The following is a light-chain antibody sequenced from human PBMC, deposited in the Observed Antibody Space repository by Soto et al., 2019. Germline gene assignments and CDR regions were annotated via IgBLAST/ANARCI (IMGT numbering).Light chain of an antibody. V-gene: IGLV2-18*02. Sequence: QSVLTQPPSVSGSPGQSVIISCTGTSSDVGSSNGVSWYQQPPGTAPKLMIYDVSNRPSGVPDRFSGSKSGNTASLTISGLQAEDGADYYCSSYTSSSTYVFGTGTKVTVL. CDR2: DVS. CDR1: SSDVGSSNG. J-gene: IGLJ1*01. CDR3: SSYTSSSTYV.